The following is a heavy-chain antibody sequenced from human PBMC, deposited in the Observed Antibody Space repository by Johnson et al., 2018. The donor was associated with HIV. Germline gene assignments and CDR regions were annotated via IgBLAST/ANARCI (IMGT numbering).Heavy chain of an antibody. J-gene: IGHJ3*02. CDR1: GFTFDDYA. Sequence: EVQLVESGGGLVQPGRSLRLSCAASGFTFDDYAMHWVRQAPGKGLEWVSGISWNSGSIGYADSVKGRFTISRDNAKNSLYLQMNSLRAEDTALYYCAKDTLLESGFDIWGQGRMVTVSS. CDR2: ISWNSGSI. CDR3: AKDTLLESGFDI. V-gene: IGHV3-9*01. D-gene: IGHD3-3*02.